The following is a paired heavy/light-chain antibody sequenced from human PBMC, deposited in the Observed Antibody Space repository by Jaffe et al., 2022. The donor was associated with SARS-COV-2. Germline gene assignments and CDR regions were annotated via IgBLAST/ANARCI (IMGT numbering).Light chain of an antibody. J-gene: IGKJ5*01. CDR2: DAS. CDR1: QSVSSY. V-gene: IGKV3-11*01. CDR3: QQRGNWPIT. Sequence: EIVLTQSPATLSLSPGERATLSCRASQSVSSYLAWYQQKPGQAPRLLIYDASNRATGIPARFSGSGSGTDFTLTISSLEPEDFAVYYCQQRGNWPITFGQGTRLEIK.
Heavy chain of an antibody. J-gene: IGHJ4*02. Sequence: QVQLVQSGGGLVRPGGSLRLSCAASGFSFSDYYMNWIRQPPGKGLEWVSYSSTSGSTVYYADSVRGRFTVSRDNGKNSLYLQMNSLRAEDTAVYYCARDVGPGTATTSFDYWGQGTLVTVSS. CDR2: SSTSGSTV. CDR1: GFSFSDYY. CDR3: ARDVGPGTATTSFDY. D-gene: IGHD1-1*01. V-gene: IGHV3-11*01.